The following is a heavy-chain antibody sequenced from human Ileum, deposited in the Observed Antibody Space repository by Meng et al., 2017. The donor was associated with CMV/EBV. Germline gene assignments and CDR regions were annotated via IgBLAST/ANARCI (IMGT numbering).Heavy chain of an antibody. CDR3: GRNGYYSLDY. CDR1: GDSFSSDVW. D-gene: IGHD3-22*01. Sequence: TCGVSGDSFSSDVWWRWVRQPPGKGLEWIGEMHHGGTTTYNPSLKSRVTISLDESKSEFSLRLTSPTAADTALYYCGRNGYYSLDYWGQGTLVTVSS. J-gene: IGHJ4*02. V-gene: IGHV4-4*02. CDR2: MHHGGTT.